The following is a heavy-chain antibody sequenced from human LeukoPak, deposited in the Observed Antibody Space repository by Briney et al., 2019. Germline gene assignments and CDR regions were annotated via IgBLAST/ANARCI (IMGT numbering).Heavy chain of an antibody. D-gene: IGHD6-13*01. Sequence: ASVKVSCKASGYTFTGYYMHWVRQAPGQGLAWMGWISAYNGNTNYAQKLQGRVTMTTDTSASTAYMELRSLRSDDTAVYYCARVIAAAGIIDYWGQGTLVTVSS. V-gene: IGHV1-18*04. J-gene: IGHJ4*02. CDR1: GYTFTGYY. CDR3: ARVIAAAGIIDY. CDR2: ISAYNGNT.